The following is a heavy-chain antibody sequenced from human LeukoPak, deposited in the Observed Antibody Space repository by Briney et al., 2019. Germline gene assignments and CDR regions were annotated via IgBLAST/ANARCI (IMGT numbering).Heavy chain of an antibody. CDR2: IFISSGNT. Sequence: GGSLRLSCTASGFPFSDYSMNSVRQAPGKGLEWISYIFISSGNTKYADSVKGRFTISADNARNSLYLQMNSLRVEDTAVYYCARDHNYAFDNWGQGTLVSVSS. CDR1: GFPFSDYS. V-gene: IGHV3-48*04. CDR3: ARDHNYAFDN. D-gene: IGHD1-1*01. J-gene: IGHJ4*02.